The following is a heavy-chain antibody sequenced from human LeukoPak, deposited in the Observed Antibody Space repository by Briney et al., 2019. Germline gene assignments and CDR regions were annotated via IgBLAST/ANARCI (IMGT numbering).Heavy chain of an antibody. Sequence: QAGGSLRLSCAASGFTFSSYGMHWVRQAPGKGLEWVAVIWYDGSNKYYADSVKGRFTISRDNSKNTLYLQMNSLRAEDAAVYYCARGGSDYGDYFGAFDIWGQGTMVTVSS. CDR2: IWYDGSNK. CDR3: ARGGSDYGDYFGAFDI. CDR1: GFTFSSYG. J-gene: IGHJ3*02. D-gene: IGHD4-17*01. V-gene: IGHV3-33*01.